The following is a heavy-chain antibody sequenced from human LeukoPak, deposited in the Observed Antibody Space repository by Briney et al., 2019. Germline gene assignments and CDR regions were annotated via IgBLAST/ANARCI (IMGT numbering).Heavy chain of an antibody. D-gene: IGHD2-2*01. CDR1: GYTFTSYG. J-gene: IGHJ4*02. Sequence: ASVKVSCKASGYTFTSYGISWVRQAPGQGLEWMGWTSAYNGNTNYAQKLQGRVTMTTDTSTSTAYMELRSLRSDDTAVYYCARDRLGYCSSISCPLGVYWGQGTLVTVSS. CDR2: TSAYNGNT. V-gene: IGHV1-18*01. CDR3: ARDRLGYCSSISCPLGVY.